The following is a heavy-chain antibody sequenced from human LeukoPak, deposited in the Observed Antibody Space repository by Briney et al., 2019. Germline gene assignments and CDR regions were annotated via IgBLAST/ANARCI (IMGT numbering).Heavy chain of an antibody. CDR3: EVRGARDFDY. J-gene: IGHJ4*02. D-gene: IGHD3-16*01. CDR1: GFTFSSYA. Sequence: GGSLRLSCAASGFTFSSYAMSWVRQAPGKGLEWVSAISGSGGSTYYADSVKGRFTISRDNSKNTLYLQMNSLRAEDTAVYYCEVRGARDFDYWGQGTLVTVSS. V-gene: IGHV3-23*01. CDR2: ISGSGGST.